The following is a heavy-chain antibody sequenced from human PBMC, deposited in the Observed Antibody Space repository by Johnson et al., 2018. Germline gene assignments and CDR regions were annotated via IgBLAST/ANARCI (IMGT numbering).Heavy chain of an antibody. V-gene: IGHV3-23*04. Sequence: QLVESGGGLVQPGXSLRLSCAASGFTFSSYVMSWVRQAPGKGLEWVSVISASGNSTYLADSVKGRFTISRDNSKTTLYLQMNSLRAEDTAVYYCAKPEEIDYRGYYYYYMDVWGKGTTVTVSS. CDR1: GFTFSSYV. J-gene: IGHJ6*03. CDR3: AKPEEIDYRGYYYYYMDV. CDR2: ISASGNST. D-gene: IGHD4-11*01.